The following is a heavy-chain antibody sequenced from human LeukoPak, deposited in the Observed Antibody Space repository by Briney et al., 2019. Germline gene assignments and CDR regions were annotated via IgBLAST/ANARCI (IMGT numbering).Heavy chain of an antibody. CDR2: INPNSGGT. CDR3: ARYSSSWSYYFDY. Sequence: ASVKVSCKASGYTFTGYYMHWVRQAPGQGLEWMGWINPNSGGTNYAQKFQGRVTMIRDTSISTAYMELSRLRSDDTAVYYCARYSSSWSYYFDYWGQGTLVTVSS. CDR1: GYTFTGYY. J-gene: IGHJ4*02. D-gene: IGHD6-13*01. V-gene: IGHV1-2*02.